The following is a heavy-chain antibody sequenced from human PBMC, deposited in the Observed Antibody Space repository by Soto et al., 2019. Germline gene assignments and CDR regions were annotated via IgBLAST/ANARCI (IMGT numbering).Heavy chain of an antibody. Sequence: SETLSLTCTVSGGSISSGDYYWSWIRQPPGKGLEWIGYIYYSGSTYCNPSLKSRVTISVDTSKNQFSLKLSSVTAADTAVYYCARDLGTESGFDYWGQGTLVTVSS. D-gene: IGHD2-21*02. CDR2: IYYSGST. J-gene: IGHJ4*02. CDR3: ARDLGTESGFDY. CDR1: GGSISSGDYY. V-gene: IGHV4-30-4*01.